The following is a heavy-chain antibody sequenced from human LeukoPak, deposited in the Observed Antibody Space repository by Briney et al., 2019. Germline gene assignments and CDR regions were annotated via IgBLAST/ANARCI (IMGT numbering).Heavy chain of an antibody. D-gene: IGHD1-26*01. Sequence: ASVKVSCKASEYTFADYYMHWVRQAPGQGLEWLGWINPKSGVTNYAQKFQGRVTMTRDPSISSAYMELNSLRSDDTAVYYCARDAWLVGATNLYYFDHWGQGTLVTVSS. CDR3: ARDAWLVGATNLYYFDH. V-gene: IGHV1-2*02. CDR2: INPKSGVT. J-gene: IGHJ4*02. CDR1: EYTFADYY.